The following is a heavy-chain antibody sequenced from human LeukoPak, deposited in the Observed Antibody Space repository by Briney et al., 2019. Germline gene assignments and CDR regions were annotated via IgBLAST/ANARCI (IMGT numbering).Heavy chain of an antibody. CDR1: GCTFTDHF. J-gene: IGHJ6*03. CDR3: ARGPRGVMAGYYDFWSGEYYYYYYMDV. D-gene: IGHD3-3*01. V-gene: IGHV1-2*02. CDR2: INPYNRYT. Sequence: GDSVKVSCKSSGCTFTDHFIHWVRQAPGQGLEWVGEINPYNRYTKYAWRLQGRVTMTRDTSISTAFMEVSRLTSDDTAVYYCARGPRGVMAGYYDFWSGEYYYYYYMDVWGKGTTVTVSS.